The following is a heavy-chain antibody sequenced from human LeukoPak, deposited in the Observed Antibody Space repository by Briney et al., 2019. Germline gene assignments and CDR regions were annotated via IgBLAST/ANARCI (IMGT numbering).Heavy chain of an antibody. CDR2: IYYSGNT. D-gene: IGHD1-20*01. CDR1: GGXISSGTYY. CDR3: ATALYNWKYFDY. J-gene: IGHJ4*02. V-gene: IGHV4-39*01. Sequence: SETLSLTCTVSGGXISSGTYYWGWIRQPPGKRLEWIGYIYYSGNTYYNPSLKSRVTISLDTSKNQFSLKLTSVTAADTAVYYCATALYNWKYFDYWGQGTLVTVSS.